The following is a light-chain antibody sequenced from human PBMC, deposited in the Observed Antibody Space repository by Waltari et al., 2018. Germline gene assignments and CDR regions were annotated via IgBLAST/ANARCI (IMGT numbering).Light chain of an antibody. CDR1: QSISTF. CDR2: AAS. Sequence: DIQMTQSPSSLSASVGDRVTITCRASQSISTFLNWYQQKPGRAPQVLLYAASRLLSGAPSRFSGSGSATDFTLTISSLQPEDFATYFCQQSYSGPPWTFGQGTKVEVK. V-gene: IGKV1-39*01. J-gene: IGKJ1*01. CDR3: QQSYSGPPWT.